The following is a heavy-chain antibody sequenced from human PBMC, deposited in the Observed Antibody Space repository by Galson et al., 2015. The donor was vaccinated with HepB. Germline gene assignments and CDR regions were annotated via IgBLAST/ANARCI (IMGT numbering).Heavy chain of an antibody. V-gene: IGHV1-8*01. Sequence: SVKVSCKASGYTFTSYDINWVRQATGQGLEWMGWMNPNSGNTGYAQKFQGRVTMTRNTSISTAYIELSSLRSEDTAVYYCARGRPRSTSCYTGECVFYYYYYMDVWGKGTTVTVSS. J-gene: IGHJ6*03. CDR3: ARGRPRSTSCYTGECVFYYYYYMDV. CDR2: MNPNSGNT. D-gene: IGHD2-2*02. CDR1: GYTFTSYD.